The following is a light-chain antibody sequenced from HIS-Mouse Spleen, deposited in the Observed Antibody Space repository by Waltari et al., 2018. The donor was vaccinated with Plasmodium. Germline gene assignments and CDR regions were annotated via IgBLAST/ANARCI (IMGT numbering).Light chain of an antibody. CDR2: EDS. Sequence: SYELTQPPSVSVSPGQTARITCSGDALPKQYAYWYQQKSGQAPVLVIYEDSKRPPGIPERLSGSSSGTIATLTISGAQVEDEADYYCYSTDSSGNHRVFGGGTKLTVL. CDR3: YSTDSSGNHRV. J-gene: IGLJ3*02. CDR1: ALPKQY. V-gene: IGLV3-10*01.